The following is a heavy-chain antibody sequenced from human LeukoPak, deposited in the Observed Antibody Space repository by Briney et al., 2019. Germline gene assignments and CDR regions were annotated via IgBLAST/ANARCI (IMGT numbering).Heavy chain of an antibody. D-gene: IGHD6-19*01. J-gene: IGHJ4*02. V-gene: IGHV1-2*02. CDR1: GYTFTAYF. Sequence: ASVKVSCKASGYTFTAYFMHWVRQAPGQGLEWMGWINPNSGVTNSAQKFQGRVTMTRDTSIRTVYMEVSTMRSDDTAVYYCARGMPVGGTKIRFDYWGQGTLVTVSS. CDR3: ARGMPVGGTKIRFDY. CDR2: INPNSGVT.